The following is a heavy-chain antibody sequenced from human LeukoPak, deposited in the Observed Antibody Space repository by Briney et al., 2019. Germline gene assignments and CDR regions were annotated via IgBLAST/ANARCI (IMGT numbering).Heavy chain of an antibody. D-gene: IGHD2-2*01. CDR3: ARGGDIAVVPAAMVGP. Sequence: ASVKVSCKASGYTFTSYDINWVRQATGQGLEWMGWMNTNSGNTGHAQKFQGRLTMTRDTSTNSAYMELSSLRSEDTAVYYCARGGDIAVVPAAMVGPWGQGTLVTVSS. CDR2: MNTNSGNT. J-gene: IGHJ5*02. V-gene: IGHV1-8*01. CDR1: GYTFTSYD.